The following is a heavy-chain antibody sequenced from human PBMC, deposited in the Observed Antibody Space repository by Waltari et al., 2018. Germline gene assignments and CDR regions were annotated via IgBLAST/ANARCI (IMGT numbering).Heavy chain of an antibody. D-gene: IGHD3-3*01. CDR1: GASINSGDYS. V-gene: IGHV4-30-4*08. Sequence: QVHLQESAPGLAKPSQTLSLTCSVSGASINSGDYSWSWIRQPPGKGLEWIGYISYSGTTYYTPSLKSRVSISLDTAKNDFSLEVRSVTAADTAMYYCARVDTIFGVVPHADAFDIWGQGTMVTVAS. CDR3: ARVDTIFGVVPHADAFDI. J-gene: IGHJ3*02. CDR2: ISYSGTT.